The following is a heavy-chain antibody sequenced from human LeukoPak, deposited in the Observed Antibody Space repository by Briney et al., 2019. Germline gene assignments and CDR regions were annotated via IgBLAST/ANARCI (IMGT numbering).Heavy chain of an antibody. V-gene: IGHV3-30*04. CDR3: AKDFGSSGYAGWNDY. Sequence: GGSLRLSCAASGFTFSSYVMHWVRQAPGKGLEWVAIISYDGSNEYYADSVKGRFTISRDNSKNTLYLQMNSLRAEDTAVYYCAKDFGSSGYAGWNDYWGQGTLVTVSS. CDR2: ISYDGSNE. CDR1: GFTFSSYV. D-gene: IGHD3-22*01. J-gene: IGHJ4*02.